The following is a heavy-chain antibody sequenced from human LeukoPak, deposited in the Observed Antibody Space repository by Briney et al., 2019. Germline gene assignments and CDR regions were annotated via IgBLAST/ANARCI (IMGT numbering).Heavy chain of an antibody. V-gene: IGHV3-23*01. Sequence: GASLRLSCAASGFTFSSYAMTWVRQAPGKGLEWVSAIIGSGGSGNTYYVDFVKGRFTISRDNSKNTLYLQMNSLRAEDTAVYYCAKDRGRGYDSSGYYPWYFDLWGRGTLVTVSS. D-gene: IGHD3-22*01. CDR1: GFTFSSYA. CDR3: AKDRGRGYDSSGYYPWYFDL. J-gene: IGHJ2*01. CDR2: IIGSGGSGNT.